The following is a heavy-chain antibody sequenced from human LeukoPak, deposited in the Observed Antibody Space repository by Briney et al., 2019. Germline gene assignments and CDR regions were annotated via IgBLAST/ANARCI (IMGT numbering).Heavy chain of an antibody. J-gene: IGHJ3*02. CDR1: GGSISSGGYS. CDR3: ARVRVVISAFDI. D-gene: IGHD3-3*01. V-gene: IGHV4-30-2*01. CDR2: IYHSGST. Sequence: SETLSLTCAVSGGSISSGGYSWSWIRQPPGRGLEWIGYIYHSGSTYYNPSLKSRVTISVDRSKNQFSLKLSSVTAADTAVYYCARVRVVISAFDIWGQGTMVTVSS.